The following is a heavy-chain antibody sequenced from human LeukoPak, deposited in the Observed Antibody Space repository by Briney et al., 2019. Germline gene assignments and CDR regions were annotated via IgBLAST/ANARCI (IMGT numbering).Heavy chain of an antibody. Sequence: GGSLRLSCAASGFTFSSYSMNWVRQAPGKGLEWVSYISSSSSTIYYADSVKGRFTISRDNAKNSLYLQMNGLRAEDTAVYYCARGAPHYYCYYMDVWGKGTTVTVSS. V-gene: IGHV3-48*01. CDR3: ARGAPHYYCYYMDV. CDR2: ISSSSSTI. CDR1: GFTFSSYS. J-gene: IGHJ6*03.